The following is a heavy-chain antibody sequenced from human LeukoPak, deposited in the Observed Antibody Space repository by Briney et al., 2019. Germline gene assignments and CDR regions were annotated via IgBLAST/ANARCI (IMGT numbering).Heavy chain of an antibody. V-gene: IGHV1-8*01. Sequence: GASVKVSFKASGYTFTSYDINWVRQATGQGLEWMGWMNPNSGNTGYAQKFQGRVAMTRNTSISTAYMELSSLRSEDTAVYYCARDSLTSSSVSFDPWGQGTLVTVSS. CDR1: GYTFTSYD. CDR2: MNPNSGNT. D-gene: IGHD6-6*01. J-gene: IGHJ5*02. CDR3: ARDSLTSSSVSFDP.